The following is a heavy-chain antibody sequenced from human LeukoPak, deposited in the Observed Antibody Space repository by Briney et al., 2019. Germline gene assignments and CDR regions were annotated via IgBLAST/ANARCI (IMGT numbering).Heavy chain of an antibody. J-gene: IGHJ3*02. CDR2: IYYSGST. D-gene: IGHD4-23*01. CDR1: GGSISSGGYY. V-gene: IGHV4-31*03. CDR3: ARKTTVVTPIRDAFDI. Sequence: SETLSLTCTVSGGSISSGGYYWSWIRQHPGKGLEWIGYIYYSGSTYYNPSLKSRVTISVDTSKNQFSLKLSSVTAADTAVYYCARKTTVVTPIRDAFDIWGQGTMVTVSS.